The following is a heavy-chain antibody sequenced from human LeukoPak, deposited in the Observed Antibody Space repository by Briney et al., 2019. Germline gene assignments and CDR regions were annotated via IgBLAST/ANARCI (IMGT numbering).Heavy chain of an antibody. Sequence: GGSLRLSCAASGFTFSSYAMSWVRQAPGKGLEWVANIKQDGSEKYYVDSVKGRFTISRDNAKNSLYLQMNSLRAEDTAVYYCARVSDCSSTSCYDFDYWGQGTLVTVSS. CDR2: IKQDGSEK. CDR1: GFTFSSYA. V-gene: IGHV3-7*01. J-gene: IGHJ4*02. CDR3: ARVSDCSSTSCYDFDY. D-gene: IGHD2-2*01.